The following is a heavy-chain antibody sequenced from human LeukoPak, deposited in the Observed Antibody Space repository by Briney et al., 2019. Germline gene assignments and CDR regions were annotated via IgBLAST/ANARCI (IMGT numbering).Heavy chain of an antibody. Sequence: GGSLRLSCAASGFTFSSYGMSWVRQAPGKGLEWVSGISGSGGSTYYADSVKGRFTISRDNSKNTLYLQMNSLRAEDTAVYYCAKVGSSSPYFDYWGQGTLVTVSS. CDR2: ISGSGGST. CDR3: AKVGSSSPYFDY. V-gene: IGHV3-23*01. J-gene: IGHJ4*02. D-gene: IGHD6-6*01. CDR1: GFTFSSYG.